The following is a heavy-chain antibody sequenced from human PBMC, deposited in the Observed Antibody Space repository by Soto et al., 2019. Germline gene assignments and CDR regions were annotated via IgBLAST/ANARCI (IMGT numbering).Heavy chain of an antibody. CDR3: PRDSFYRGAHLYGKDV. CDR2: INTGNGNT. V-gene: IGHV1-3*04. CDR1: GSTITFYA. Sequence: SVKVSWKASGSTITFYAMHWVRQAPGQRLEKMGRINTGNGNTKYSQKFKGRVTITRDTSASTAYMALSSLRTEDTAVYYCPRDSFYRGAHLYGKDVSDQGPTVTVS. D-gene: IGHD1-26*01. J-gene: IGHJ6*02.